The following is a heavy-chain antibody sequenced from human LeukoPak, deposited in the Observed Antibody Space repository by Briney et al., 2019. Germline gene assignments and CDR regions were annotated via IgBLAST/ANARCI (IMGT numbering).Heavy chain of an antibody. J-gene: IGHJ4*02. CDR1: GGSISSGGYY. Sequence: PSETLSLTCTVSGGSISSGGYYWSWIRQHPGKGLKWIGYIYYSGSTYYNPSLKSRVTISVDTSKNQFSLKLSSVTAADTAVYYCARAPPYCSGGSCYATSHFDYWGQGTLVTVSS. V-gene: IGHV4-31*03. CDR2: IYYSGST. CDR3: ARAPPYCSGGSCYATSHFDY. D-gene: IGHD2-15*01.